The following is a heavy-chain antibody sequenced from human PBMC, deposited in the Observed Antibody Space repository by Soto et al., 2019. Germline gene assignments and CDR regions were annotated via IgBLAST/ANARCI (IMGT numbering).Heavy chain of an antibody. D-gene: IGHD6-13*01. CDR1: GFTFSSYW. CDR3: AKHHSSSWYYFDY. CDR2: INSDGSST. Sequence: EVQLVESGGGLVQPGGSLRLSCAASGFTFSSYWMHWVRQAPGKGLVWVSRINSDGSSTSYADSVKGRFTISRDNAKNTLYLQVNSLRAEDTAVYYCAKHHSSSWYYFDYWGQGTLVTVSS. J-gene: IGHJ4*02. V-gene: IGHV3-74*01.